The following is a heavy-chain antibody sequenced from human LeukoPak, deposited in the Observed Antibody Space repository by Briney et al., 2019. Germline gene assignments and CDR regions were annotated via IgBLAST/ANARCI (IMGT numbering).Heavy chain of an antibody. J-gene: IGHJ2*01. Sequence: ASVKVSCKASGYTFTCYYMHWVRQAPGQGLEWMGWINPNSGGTNYAQKFQGRVTMTRDTSISTAYMELSRLRSDDTAVYYCAKTYYDILTGYYGWYFDLWGRGTLVTVSS. V-gene: IGHV1-2*02. CDR1: GYTFTCYY. D-gene: IGHD3-9*01. CDR3: AKTYYDILTGYYGWYFDL. CDR2: INPNSGGT.